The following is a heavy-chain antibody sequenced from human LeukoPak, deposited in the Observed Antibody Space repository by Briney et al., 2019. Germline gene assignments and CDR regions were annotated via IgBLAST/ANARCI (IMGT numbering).Heavy chain of an antibody. D-gene: IGHD6-6*01. Sequence: GASVKVSCKASGYTFTSYDINWVRQATGQGLEWMGWINPNSGNTGYAQKFQGRVTITRNTSISTAYMELSSLRSGDTAMYYCAREYSSSSDYWGQGTLVTVSS. CDR1: GYTFTSYD. V-gene: IGHV1-8*03. CDR3: AREYSSSSDY. J-gene: IGHJ4*02. CDR2: INPNSGNT.